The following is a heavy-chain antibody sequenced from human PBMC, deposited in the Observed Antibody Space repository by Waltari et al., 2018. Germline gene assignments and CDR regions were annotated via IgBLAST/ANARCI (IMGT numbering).Heavy chain of an antibody. CDR2: IYSGGST. V-gene: IGHV3-66*02. CDR1: GFTISSNY. CDR3: ATPYMIVDAFDV. Sequence: EVQLVESGGGLVQPGGSLRLSCTASGFTISSNYMSWVRQAPGKGLEWVSVIYSGGSTYYADSVKGRFTISRDNSKNTLYLQMNSLRAEDTVVYYCATPYMIVDAFDVWGQGTMVTVSS. D-gene: IGHD3-22*01. J-gene: IGHJ3*01.